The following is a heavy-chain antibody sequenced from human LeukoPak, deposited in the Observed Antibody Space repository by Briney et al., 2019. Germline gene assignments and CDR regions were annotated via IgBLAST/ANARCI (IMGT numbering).Heavy chain of an antibody. CDR1: GGSISSGGYY. CDR2: ISNIGSI. D-gene: IGHD2-8*02. V-gene: IGHV4-61*09. CDR3: AGHHPRNTVDF. Sequence: PSQTLSLTCTVSGGSISSGGYYWSWIRQPPGKGLEWIAYISNIGSINYNPSLKSRVTISLDTSKNQFSLKLSSVTAADTAVYYCAGHHPRNTVDFWGQGTLVTVSS. J-gene: IGHJ4*02.